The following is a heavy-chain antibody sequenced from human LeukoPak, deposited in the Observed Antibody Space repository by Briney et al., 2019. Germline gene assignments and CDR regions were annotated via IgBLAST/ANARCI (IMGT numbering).Heavy chain of an antibody. CDR3: ARAVGGDGSGSL. J-gene: IGHJ4*02. CDR1: GDSISTYY. D-gene: IGHD3-10*01. CDR2: IYYRVTS. V-gene: IGHV4-59*01. Sequence: PSETLSLTCTVSGDSISTYYWSWIRQPPGKGLEWIGYIYYRVTSDYNASLKNRVIMSVDMSTRQISLKLSSVTAADTAVYYCARAVGGDGSGSLWGPGTLVTVSS.